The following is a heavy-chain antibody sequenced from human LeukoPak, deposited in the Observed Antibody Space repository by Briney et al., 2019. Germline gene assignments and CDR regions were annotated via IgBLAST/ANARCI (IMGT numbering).Heavy chain of an antibody. CDR3: AKYLDGSGFVDY. Sequence: GGSLRLSCAASGFTFSSYWMTWVRQAPGKGLEWVAVVSNEGSTKYYVDSVKGRFTISRDNSKNTLYLQMISLRAEDTAVYYCAKYLDGSGFVDYWGQGTLVTVSS. V-gene: IGHV3-30*18. CDR2: VSNEGSTK. D-gene: IGHD6-19*01. CDR1: GFTFSSYW. J-gene: IGHJ4*02.